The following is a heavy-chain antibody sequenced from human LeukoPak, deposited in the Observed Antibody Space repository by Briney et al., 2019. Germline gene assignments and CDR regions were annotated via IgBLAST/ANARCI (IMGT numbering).Heavy chain of an antibody. CDR3: ARAAIVVVPAAIDY. D-gene: IGHD2-2*01. Sequence: ASVKVSCKASGYTFTSYDISWVRQTPGQGLEWMGWISAYNGNTNYAQKLQGRVTMTTDTSTSTAYMELRSLRSDDTAVYYCARAAIVVVPAAIDYWGQGTLVTVSS. CDR2: ISAYNGNT. J-gene: IGHJ4*02. V-gene: IGHV1-18*01. CDR1: GYTFTSYD.